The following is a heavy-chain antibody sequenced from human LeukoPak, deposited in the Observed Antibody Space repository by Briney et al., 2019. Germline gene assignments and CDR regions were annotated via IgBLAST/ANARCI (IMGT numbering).Heavy chain of an antibody. CDR1: GGTFSSYA. Sequence: SVKVSCKASGGTFSSYAISWVRQAPGQGLEWMGGIIPIFGTANYAQKLQGRVTITADESTSTAYIELSSLRSEDTAVYYCARVWEAVAGTGYYYYYYMDVWGKGTTVTVSS. CDR2: IIPIFGTA. V-gene: IGHV1-69*13. CDR3: ARVWEAVAGTGYYYYYYMDV. J-gene: IGHJ6*03. D-gene: IGHD6-19*01.